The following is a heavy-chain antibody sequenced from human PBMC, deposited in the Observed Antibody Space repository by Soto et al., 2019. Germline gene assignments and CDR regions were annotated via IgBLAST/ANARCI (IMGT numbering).Heavy chain of an antibody. D-gene: IGHD5-12*01. J-gene: IGHJ4*02. CDR3: ARFDSADNSGWYFDY. CDR2: ISYDGSDK. CDR1: GFTFSNYA. Sequence: PGGSLRLSCAASGFTFSNYAMHWVRQAPGKGLEWVAVISYDGSDKYFADSVKGRFTIYRDNSKNTIYLQMNRLRAEDTAVFYWARFDSADNSGWYFDYWGQGTLVTVSS. V-gene: IGHV3-30-3*01.